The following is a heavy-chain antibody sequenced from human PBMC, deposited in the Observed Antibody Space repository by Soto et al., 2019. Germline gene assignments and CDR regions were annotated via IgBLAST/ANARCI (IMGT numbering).Heavy chain of an antibody. CDR2: ISWNSGSI. V-gene: IGHV3-9*01. J-gene: IGHJ6*03. D-gene: IGHD3-9*01. CDR1: GFTFDDYA. Sequence: GGSLRLSCAASGFTFDDYAMHWVRQAPGKGLEWVSGISWNSGSIGYADSVKGRFTISRDNAKNSLYLQMNSLRAEDTALYYCAKSFDTDYYYYYMDVWGKGTTVTVSS. CDR3: AKSFDTDYYYYYMDV.